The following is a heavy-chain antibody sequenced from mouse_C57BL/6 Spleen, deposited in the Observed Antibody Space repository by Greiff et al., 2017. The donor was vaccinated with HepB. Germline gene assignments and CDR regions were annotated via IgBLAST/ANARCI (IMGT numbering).Heavy chain of an antibody. J-gene: IGHJ3*01. Sequence: VQLQQSGAELVRPGTSVKLSCKASGYTFTSYWMHWVKQRPGQGLEWIGMIDPFDSYTNYNQKFKGKATLTVDPSSSTAYMQLSSLTSEDSAVYYCARDYYGCQVWYGCRGTGTMVTAAA. V-gene: IGHV1-59*01. CDR2: IDPFDSYT. CDR3: ARDYYGCQVWYGC. CDR1: GYTFTSYW. D-gene: IGHD2-2*01.